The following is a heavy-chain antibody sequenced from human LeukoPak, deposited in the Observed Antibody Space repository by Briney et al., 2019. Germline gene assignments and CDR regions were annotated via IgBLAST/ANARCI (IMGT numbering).Heavy chain of an antibody. V-gene: IGHV3-23*01. CDR3: AKVYKVEYSYGPFDY. CDR2: ISGSGGST. CDR1: GFTFSSYG. D-gene: IGHD5-18*01. Sequence: PGGSLRLSCAASGFTFSSYGMSWVRQAPGKGLEWVSAISGSGGSTYYADSVKGRFTISRDNSKNTLYLQMNSLRAEDTAVYYCAKVYKVEYSYGPFDYWGQGTLVTVSS. J-gene: IGHJ4*02.